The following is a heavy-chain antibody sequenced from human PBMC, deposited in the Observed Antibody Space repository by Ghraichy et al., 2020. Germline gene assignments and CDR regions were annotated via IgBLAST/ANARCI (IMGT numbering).Heavy chain of an antibody. CDR1: GYTLTELS. V-gene: IGHV1-24*01. Sequence: ASVKVSCKVSGYTLTELSMHWVRQAPGKGLEWMGGFDPEDGETIYAQKFQGRVTMTEDTSTDTAYMELSSLRSEDTAVYYCATDRFHDSSGYRLDAFDIWGQGTMVTVSS. J-gene: IGHJ3*02. D-gene: IGHD3-22*01. CDR2: FDPEDGET. CDR3: ATDRFHDSSGYRLDAFDI.